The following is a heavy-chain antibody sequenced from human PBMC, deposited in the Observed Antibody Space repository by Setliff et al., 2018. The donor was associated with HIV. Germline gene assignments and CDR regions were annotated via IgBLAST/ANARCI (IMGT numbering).Heavy chain of an antibody. CDR1: AFTFNDHW. V-gene: IGHV3-7*03. J-gene: IGHJ4*02. D-gene: IGHD2-15*01. CDR2: IKKDGSEK. CDR3: VVGHYRSSSG. Sequence: GGSLRLSCAASAFTFNDHWMSRVRQAPGKGREWVANIKKDGSEKNLVDSVKGRFSISRDNAQNSVFLQMDSMRVEDTAVYYCVVGHYRSSSGWGQGTMVTVSS.